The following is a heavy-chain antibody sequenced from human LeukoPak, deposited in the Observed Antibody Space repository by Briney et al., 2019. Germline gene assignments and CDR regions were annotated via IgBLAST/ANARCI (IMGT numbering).Heavy chain of an antibody. CDR2: ISGSGGDT. D-gene: IGHD2-8*01. Sequence: PGGSLRPSCAASGFTFSDYGMSWVRQAPGKGLEWVSGISGSGGDTYYADSVKGRFTISRDGSKNILYLQMNSLRAEDTAVYYCAKDRCSNGIGCYYYYMDVWGKGTTVTISS. CDR3: AKDRCSNGIGCYYYYMDV. V-gene: IGHV3-23*01. J-gene: IGHJ6*03. CDR1: GFTFSDYG.